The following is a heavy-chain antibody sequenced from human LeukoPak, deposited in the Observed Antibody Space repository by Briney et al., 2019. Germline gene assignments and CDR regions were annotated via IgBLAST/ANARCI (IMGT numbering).Heavy chain of an antibody. Sequence: GGSLRLSCEVSGFNSLSYWMTWVRQAPGKGLEWVANIKQDGSEKYYVDSVKGRFTISRDNAKNSLYLQMNSLRAEDTAVYYCARGLRGSGSYPNADYWGQGTLVTVSS. D-gene: IGHD3-10*01. CDR3: ARGLRGSGSYPNADY. V-gene: IGHV3-7*01. CDR1: GFNSLSYW. CDR2: IKQDGSEK. J-gene: IGHJ4*02.